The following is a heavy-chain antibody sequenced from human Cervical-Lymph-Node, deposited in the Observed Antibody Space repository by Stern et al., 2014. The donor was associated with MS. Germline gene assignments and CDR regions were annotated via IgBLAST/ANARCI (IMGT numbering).Heavy chain of an antibody. D-gene: IGHD5-18*01. CDR1: GGSISSGGYY. J-gene: IGHJ6*02. CDR2: IYYSGST. Sequence: LQLQESGPGLVKPSQTLSLTCTVSGGSISSGGYYWSWIRQHTGKGLEWIGYIYYSGSTYYNPSLKSRVTISVDTSKNQFSLKLSSVTAADTAVYYCARDLGYSYGTDYYGMDVWGQGTTVTVSS. V-gene: IGHV4-31*03. CDR3: ARDLGYSYGTDYYGMDV.